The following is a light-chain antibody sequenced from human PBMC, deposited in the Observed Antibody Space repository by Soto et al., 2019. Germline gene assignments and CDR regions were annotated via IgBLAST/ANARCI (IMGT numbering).Light chain of an antibody. CDR2: GTS. J-gene: IGKJ3*01. CDR1: KSVSTN. CDR3: QQYHNWPVT. V-gene: IGKV3-15*01. Sequence: EIVMTQSSATLSVSPGAGATLSCRASKSVSTNLAWYQQKPGQAPRLLIYGTSTRATGIPARFSGSGYGTEFSLTISSLQSEDFVVYYCQQYHNWPVTFGPGTKVDIK.